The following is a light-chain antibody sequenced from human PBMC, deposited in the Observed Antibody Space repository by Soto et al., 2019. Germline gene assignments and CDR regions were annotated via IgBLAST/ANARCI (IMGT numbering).Light chain of an antibody. Sequence: DAVMTQSPLSLPVTLGQPASISCRSSQSLVYSDGNTYLNWYLQKPGQSPQLLIYEVSTRVSGVPDRFSGSGSGTDFTLEISRVETDDVGIYYCMQSTQLPPTFGQGTRLEIK. V-gene: IGKV2D-29*02. J-gene: IGKJ5*01. CDR2: EVS. CDR3: MQSTQLPPT. CDR1: QSLVYSDGNTY.